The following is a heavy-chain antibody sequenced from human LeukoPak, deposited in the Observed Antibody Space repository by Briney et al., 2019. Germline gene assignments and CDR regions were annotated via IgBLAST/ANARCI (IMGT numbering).Heavy chain of an antibody. J-gene: IGHJ5*02. CDR2: IIPIFGTA. D-gene: IGHD1-7*01. V-gene: IGHV1-69*05. CDR3: ARGPGWNYVETWFDP. CDR1: GGTFSSYA. Sequence: ASVKVSCKASGGTFSSYAISWVRQSPGQGLEWMGGIIPIFGTANYAQKFQGRVTITTDESTSTAYMELSSLRSEDTAVYYCARGPGWNYVETWFDPWGQGTLVTVSS.